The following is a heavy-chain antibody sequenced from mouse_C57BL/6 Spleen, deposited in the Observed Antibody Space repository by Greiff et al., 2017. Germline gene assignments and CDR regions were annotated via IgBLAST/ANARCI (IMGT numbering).Heavy chain of an antibody. J-gene: IGHJ3*01. CDR1: GFTFSSYA. V-gene: IGHV5-4*01. D-gene: IGHD2-4*01. CDR2: ISDGGSYT. CDR3: ARDGRAIYYDYDWFAY. Sequence: EVMLVESGGGLVKPGGSLKLSCAASGFTFSSYAMSWVRQTPEKRLEWVATISDGGSYTYYPDNVKGRFTISRDNAKNNLYLQMSQLKSEDTAMYYCARDGRAIYYDYDWFAYWGQGTLVTVSA.